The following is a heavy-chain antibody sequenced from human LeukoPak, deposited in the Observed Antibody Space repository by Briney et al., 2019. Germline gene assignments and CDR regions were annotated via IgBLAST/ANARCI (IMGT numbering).Heavy chain of an antibody. Sequence: ASVKVSCKASGYTFTSYYMHWVRQAPGQGLEWMGIINPSGGSTSYAQKFQGRVTMTRNTSISTAYMELSSLRSEDTAVYYCARGRNSRLRYCSSTSCYTGIDYWGQGTLVTVSS. D-gene: IGHD2-2*02. CDR2: INPSGGST. CDR3: ARGRNSRLRYCSSTSCYTGIDY. CDR1: GYTFTSYY. V-gene: IGHV1-46*01. J-gene: IGHJ4*02.